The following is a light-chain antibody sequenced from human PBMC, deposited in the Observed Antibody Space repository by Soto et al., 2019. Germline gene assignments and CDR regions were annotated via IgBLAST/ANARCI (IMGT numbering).Light chain of an antibody. CDR2: DVS. CDR3: SSYPSSPTLVV. V-gene: IGLV2-14*01. CDR1: SSDVGGYNY. J-gene: IGLJ2*01. Sequence: QSALTQPASVSGSPGQSITISCTGTSSDVGGYNYVSWYQQHPGKAPKLMIYDVSNRPSGVSNRFSGSKSGNTASLTISGPQAEDEADYYCSSYPSSPTLVVFGGGTKLPV.